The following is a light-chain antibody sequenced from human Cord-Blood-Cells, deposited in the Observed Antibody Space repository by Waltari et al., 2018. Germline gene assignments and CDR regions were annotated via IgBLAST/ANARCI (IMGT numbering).Light chain of an antibody. CDR2: DVS. CDR3: ISYTSSSTLV. CDR1: SSDVGGSHY. J-gene: IGLJ1*01. V-gene: IGLV2-14*01. Sequence: QSALTQPASVSGSPGQSITISCTGTSSDVGGSHYVSWYQQHPGKAPKLIIFDVSNRPSGVSNRFSGSKSGNTASLTISGLQAEDEADYYCISYTSSSTLVFGTGTKVTVL.